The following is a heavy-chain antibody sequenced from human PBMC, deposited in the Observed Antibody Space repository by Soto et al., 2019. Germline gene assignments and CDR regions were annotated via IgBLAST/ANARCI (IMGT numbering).Heavy chain of an antibody. D-gene: IGHD3-22*01. Sequence: QLQLQESGPGLVKPSETLSLTCTVSGGSISSSSYYWGWIRQPPGKGLEWIGSIYYSGSTYYNPSLKSRVTISVDTSKNQFSLKLSSVTAADTAVYYCAGDYYDSSGYYGVYFDYWGQGTLVTVSS. CDR3: AGDYYDSSGYYGVYFDY. J-gene: IGHJ4*02. CDR2: IYYSGST. V-gene: IGHV4-39*01. CDR1: GGSISSSSYY.